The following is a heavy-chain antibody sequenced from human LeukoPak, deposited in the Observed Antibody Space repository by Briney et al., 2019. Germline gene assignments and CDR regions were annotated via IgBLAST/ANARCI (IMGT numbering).Heavy chain of an antibody. V-gene: IGHV3-30-3*01. CDR1: GFTFSSYA. Sequence: GGSLRLSCAASGFTFSSYAMHWVRQAPGKGLEWVAVISYDGSNKYYADSVKGRFTISRDNSKNTLYLQMNSLRAEDTAVYYCARGGPSGSYDYWGPGTLVTVSS. D-gene: IGHD1-26*01. CDR3: ARGGPSGSYDY. CDR2: ISYDGSNK. J-gene: IGHJ4*02.